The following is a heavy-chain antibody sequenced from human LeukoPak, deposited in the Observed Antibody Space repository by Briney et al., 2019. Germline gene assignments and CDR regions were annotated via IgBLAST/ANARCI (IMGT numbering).Heavy chain of an antibody. J-gene: IGHJ1*01. V-gene: IGHV3-23*01. CDR1: GFSFNTYA. D-gene: IGHD2-15*01. CDR2: ISNTGGST. CDR3: AQQVGYCSSGSCYFTY. Sequence: GGSLRLSCAASGFSFNTYAVSWVRQAPGKGLEWVSAISNTGGSTYYADSVKGRFTISRDKSKNTLSLQMNSLRAEDTAVYYCAQQVGYCSSGSCYFTYWGQGTLVTVSS.